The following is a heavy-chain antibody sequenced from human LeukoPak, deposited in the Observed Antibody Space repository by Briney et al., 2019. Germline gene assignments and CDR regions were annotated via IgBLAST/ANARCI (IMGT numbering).Heavy chain of an antibody. V-gene: IGHV4-59*01. CDR2: IYYSGST. Sequence: PSETLSLTCTVSGGSISSYYWSWIRQPPGKGLAWIGYIYYSGSTNYNPSLKSRVTISVDTSKNQFSLKLSSVTAADTAVYYCARAISSIAARRGYYYYYMDVWGKGTTVTVSS. CDR3: ARAISSIAARRGYYYYYMDV. D-gene: IGHD6-6*01. J-gene: IGHJ6*03. CDR1: GGSISSYY.